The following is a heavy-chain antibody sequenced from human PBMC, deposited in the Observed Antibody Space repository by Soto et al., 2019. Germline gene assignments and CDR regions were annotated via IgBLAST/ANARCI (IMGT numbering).Heavy chain of an antibody. D-gene: IGHD2-2*01. V-gene: IGHV1-69*01. J-gene: IGHJ6*02. CDR1: GGTFSSYA. CDR2: IIPISGTA. Sequence: QVQLVQSGAEVKKPGSSVKVSCKASGGTFSSYAISWVRQAPGQGLEWMGGIIPISGTANYAQKFQGRVTITADESTSTAYMELSSLRSEDTAVYYCARSQGSSTSLEIYYYYYGMDVWDQGTTVTVSS. CDR3: ARSQGSSTSLEIYYYYYGMDV.